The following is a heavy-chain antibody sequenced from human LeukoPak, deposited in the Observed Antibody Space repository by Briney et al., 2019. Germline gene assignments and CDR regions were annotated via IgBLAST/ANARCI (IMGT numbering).Heavy chain of an antibody. V-gene: IGHV4-59*08. Sequence: PSETLSLTCTVSGGSISSYYWSWIRQPPGKGLEWIGCIYYSGSTNYNPSLKSRVTISVDTSKNQFSLKLSSVTAADTAVYYCARQADSSIYYYFDYWGQGAQVTVSS. CDR1: GGSISSYY. J-gene: IGHJ4*02. CDR2: IYYSGST. D-gene: IGHD6-13*01. CDR3: ARQADSSIYYYFDY.